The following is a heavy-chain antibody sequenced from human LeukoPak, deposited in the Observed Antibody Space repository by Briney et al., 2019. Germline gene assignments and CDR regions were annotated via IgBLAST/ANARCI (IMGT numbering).Heavy chain of an antibody. CDR2: ISWNSGSI. V-gene: IGHV3-9*01. D-gene: IGHD5-12*01. CDR1: GFTFSNYA. CDR3: AKEVDIVAVRVPGGVVQSAFDI. J-gene: IGHJ3*02. Sequence: GGSLRLSCAASGFTFSNYAMSWVRQAPGKGLEWVSGISWNSGSIGYADSVKGRFTISRDNAKNSLYLQMNSLRAEDTALYYCAKEVDIVAVRVPGGVVQSAFDIWGQGTMVTVSS.